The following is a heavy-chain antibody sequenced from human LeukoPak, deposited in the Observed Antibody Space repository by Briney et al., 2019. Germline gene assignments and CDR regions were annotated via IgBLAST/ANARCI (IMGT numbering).Heavy chain of an antibody. CDR2: IDLDDPYT. CDR1: GSRFASSR. CDR3: ARLLELEVSANWFDP. D-gene: IGHD1-1*01. J-gene: IGHJ5*02. Sequence: GEPRKISCKASGSRFASSRISWVRQMPGKGLKWMGRIDLDDPYTNYSPSFQGHVTISADKSISTAYLQWSSLKVSDTAMYYCARLLELEVSANWFDPWGQGTLVTVSS. V-gene: IGHV5-10-1*01.